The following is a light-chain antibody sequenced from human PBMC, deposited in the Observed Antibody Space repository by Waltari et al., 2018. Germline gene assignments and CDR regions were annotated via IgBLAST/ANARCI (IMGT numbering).Light chain of an antibody. V-gene: IGKV1-5*03. CDR3: QHYNNYSPWT. CDR2: KAS. J-gene: IGKJ1*01. CDR1: QNINSW. Sequence: DIQMTQSPSTLSASVGDRVTITCRASQNINSWLAWYQQKPGKAPKLLMYKASSLESGGPSRFGGSGSGTEFTLTITSLQPDDFATYFCQHYNNYSPWTFGQGTKVEVK.